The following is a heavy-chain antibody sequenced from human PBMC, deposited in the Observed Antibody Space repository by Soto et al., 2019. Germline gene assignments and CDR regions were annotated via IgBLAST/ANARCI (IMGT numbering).Heavy chain of an antibody. D-gene: IGHD6-13*01. CDR2: ISSSGSTI. Sequence: QVQLVESGGGLVKPGGSLRLSCAASGFTFSDYYMRWIRQAPGKGLEWVSYISSSGSTIYYADSVKGRFTISRDNTKNSLYLQMNSLRAEDTAVYYCARAVAAAGYYYYYYYYMDVWGKGTTVTVSS. CDR1: GFTFSDYY. J-gene: IGHJ6*03. V-gene: IGHV3-11*01. CDR3: ARAVAAAGYYYYYYYYMDV.